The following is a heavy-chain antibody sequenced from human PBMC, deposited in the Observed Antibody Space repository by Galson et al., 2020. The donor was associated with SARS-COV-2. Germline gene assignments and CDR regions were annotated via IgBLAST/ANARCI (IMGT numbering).Heavy chain of an antibody. CDR2: IYYTGNT. CDR1: GDSIRNHY. D-gene: IGHD3-3*01. V-gene: IGHV4-59*11. CDR3: ARLRFLEWLLPGPNFDY. Sequence: SETLSLTCTVSGDSIRNHYWSWIRQPPGRGLEYIGHIYYTGNTDYNPSLKSRVTISVDTSKNQFSLKLNSVTAADTAVYYCARLRFLEWLLPGPNFDYWGQGTLVTVSS. J-gene: IGHJ4*02.